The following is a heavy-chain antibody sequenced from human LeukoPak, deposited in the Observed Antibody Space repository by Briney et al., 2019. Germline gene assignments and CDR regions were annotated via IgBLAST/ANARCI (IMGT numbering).Heavy chain of an antibody. V-gene: IGHV3-23*01. CDR3: AKDYCRDGNCPFPFLDS. D-gene: IGHD2-15*01. J-gene: IGHJ4*02. CDR2: VTGNGGT. CDR1: GFSLTNHA. Sequence: GGSLRLSCAVSGFSLTNHAVTWVRQAPGKGLEWVSLVTGNGGTYYADSGKGRFILSRDNSKNTVYLQMSSLRAEDTATYYCAKDYCRDGNCPFPFLDSWGQGILVTVSS.